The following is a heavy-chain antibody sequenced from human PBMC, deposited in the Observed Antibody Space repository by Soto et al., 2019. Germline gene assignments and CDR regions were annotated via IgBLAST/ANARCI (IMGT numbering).Heavy chain of an antibody. D-gene: IGHD2-2*01. J-gene: IGHJ4*02. Sequence: GGSLRLSCAASGFTFNNYAMSWVRQAPGKGLEWVSLISGRYGRADYADSVKGRFTMSRDSSKNTVYLQMNSLRDEDTAVYYCANDRYCSSNTCASFDHWGQGTLVTVSS. CDR2: ISGRYGRA. V-gene: IGHV3-23*01. CDR3: ANDRYCSSNTCASFDH. CDR1: GFTFNNYA.